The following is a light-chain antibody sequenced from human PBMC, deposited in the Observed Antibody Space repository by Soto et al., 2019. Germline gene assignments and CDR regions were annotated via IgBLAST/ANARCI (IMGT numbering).Light chain of an antibody. Sequence: QSALTQPPSASGSPGQSVTISCTGTSSDVGGYLYVSWYQQHPGKAPKLMIFEVTKRPSGVPDRFSGSKSGNTASLPVSGLQAEDEANYYCSSYAGSNTVLFGGGTKLTVL. CDR1: SSDVGGYLY. J-gene: IGLJ2*01. V-gene: IGLV2-8*01. CDR2: EVT. CDR3: SSYAGSNTVL.